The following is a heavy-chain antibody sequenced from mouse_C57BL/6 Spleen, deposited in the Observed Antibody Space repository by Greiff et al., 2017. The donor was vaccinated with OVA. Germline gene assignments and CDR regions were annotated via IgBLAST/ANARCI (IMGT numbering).Heavy chain of an antibody. Sequence: QVQLQQPGAELVMPGASVKLSCKASGYTFTSYWMHWVKQRPGQGLEWIGEIDPSDSYTNYNQKFKGKSTLTVDKSSSTAYMQLSSLTSEDSAVYDCARGRLGRRDYFDYWGQGTTLTVSS. J-gene: IGHJ2*01. CDR3: ARGRLGRRDYFDY. D-gene: IGHD4-1*01. CDR1: GYTFTSYW. CDR2: IDPSDSYT. V-gene: IGHV1-69*01.